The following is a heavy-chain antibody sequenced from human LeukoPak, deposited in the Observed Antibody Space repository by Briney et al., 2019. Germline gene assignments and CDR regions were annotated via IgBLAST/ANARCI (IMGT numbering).Heavy chain of an antibody. J-gene: IGHJ4*02. V-gene: IGHV1-69*13. Sequence: ASVKVSCKASGGTFSSYAISGVRQAPGQGLEWMGGIIPIFGTANYAQKFQGRVTITADESTSTAYMELSSLRSEGTAVYYCARDPGRAGYNFDYWGQGTLVTVSS. CDR2: IIPIFGTA. CDR3: ARDPGRAGYNFDY. CDR1: GGTFSSYA. D-gene: IGHD5-24*01.